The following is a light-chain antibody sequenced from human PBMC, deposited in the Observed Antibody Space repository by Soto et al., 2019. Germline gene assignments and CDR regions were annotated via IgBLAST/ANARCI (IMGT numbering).Light chain of an antibody. CDR2: NAF. CDR1: QSVTGSF. CDR3: QQYVSSPFT. V-gene: IGKV3-20*01. J-gene: IGKJ2*01. Sequence: EIVLTQSPGTLSLSPGERGTVSCMASQSVTGSFLAWYQQKPGQAPRLLIYNAFNRATGIPDRFSGSGSGTDFTLTISRLEPEDFAVYYCQQYVSSPFTFCQGTQVEIK.